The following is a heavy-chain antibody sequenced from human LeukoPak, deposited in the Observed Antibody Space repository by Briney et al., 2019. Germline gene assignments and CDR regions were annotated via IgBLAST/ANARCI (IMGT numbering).Heavy chain of an antibody. D-gene: IGHD3-22*01. J-gene: IGHJ4*02. CDR2: ISSSGSTI. V-gene: IGHV3-11*04. Sequence: GGSLRLSCAASGFTFSDYYMSWIRQAPGKGLEWVSYISSSGSTIYYADSVKGRFTISRDNAKNSLYLQMNSLRAEDTAVYYCARDPPYDSSGYYWIDYWGQGTLVTVSS. CDR1: GFTFSDYY. CDR3: ARDPPYDSSGYYWIDY.